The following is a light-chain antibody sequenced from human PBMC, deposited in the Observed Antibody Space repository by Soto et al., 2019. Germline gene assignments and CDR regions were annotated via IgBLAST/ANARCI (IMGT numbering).Light chain of an antibody. CDR1: QSVSGY. Sequence: TTQSPVTRSWSPVESPTLSCMANQSVSGYHLPWHLQTPGQAPRLLTYGASTRHTGISARFSDSRSGTEFTLTISSLQSEDCAVYYCQQYNNWPPITFGQGTRLGFK. CDR2: GAS. CDR3: QQYNNWPPIT. J-gene: IGKJ5*01. V-gene: IGKV3-15*01.